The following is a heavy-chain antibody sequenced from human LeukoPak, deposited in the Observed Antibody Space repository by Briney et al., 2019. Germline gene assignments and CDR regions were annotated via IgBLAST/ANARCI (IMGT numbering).Heavy chain of an antibody. J-gene: IGHJ4*02. CDR3: AKGSDSSRAYYFDY. D-gene: IGHD1-26*01. CDR2: ITGGGDDT. CDR1: GFTFSNYA. V-gene: IGHV3-23*01. Sequence: PGGSLRLSCTASGFTFSNYAMSWVRRAPGKGLEWFSAITGGGDDTYHADSVKGRLTISRDNSKNTLYLQMNSLRVEDTAVYYFAKGSDSSRAYYFDYWGQGALVTVSS.